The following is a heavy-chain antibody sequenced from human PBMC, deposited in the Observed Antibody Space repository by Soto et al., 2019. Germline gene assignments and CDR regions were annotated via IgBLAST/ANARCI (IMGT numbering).Heavy chain of an antibody. CDR2: IYHSGST. CDR1: GGAISSSNW. V-gene: IGHV4-4*02. J-gene: IGHJ6*02. Sequence: SETLSLTCAVSGGAISSSNWWICVRQPPGKGLEWIWEIYHSGSTNYNPSLKSRVTISVDKSKNQFSLKLSSVTAAETAVYYCARVVPAAPYYYDYGMDVWGQGTTFTVSS. CDR3: ARVVPAAPYYYDYGMDV. D-gene: IGHD2-2*01.